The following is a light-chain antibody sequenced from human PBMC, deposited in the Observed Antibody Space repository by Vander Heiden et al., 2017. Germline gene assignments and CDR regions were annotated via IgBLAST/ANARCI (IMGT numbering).Light chain of an antibody. CDR1: QSVSSD. Sequence: EIVMTQSPATLSVSPGERATLSCSASQSVSSDLAWYQQKPGQAPRLLIYCASTRATGIPARFSGSGSGTEFTLTISSLQSEDFAVYYCQQYNNWPPWTVGQGTKVEIK. CDR2: CAS. CDR3: QQYNNWPPWT. J-gene: IGKJ1*01. V-gene: IGKV3-15*01.